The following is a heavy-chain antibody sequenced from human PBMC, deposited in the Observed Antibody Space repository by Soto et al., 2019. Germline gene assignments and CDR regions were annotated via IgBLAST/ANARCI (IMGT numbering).Heavy chain of an antibody. CDR1: GGSISSGGYY. Sequence: SETLSLTCTVSGGSISSGGYYWSWIRQHPGKGLEWIGYIYYSGSTYYNPSLKSRVTISVDTSKNQFSLKLTSVTAADTAVYYCARVRGGGHFDDWGQGTLVTVSS. D-gene: IGHD1-26*01. CDR3: ARVRGGGHFDD. CDR2: IYYSGST. V-gene: IGHV4-31*03. J-gene: IGHJ4*02.